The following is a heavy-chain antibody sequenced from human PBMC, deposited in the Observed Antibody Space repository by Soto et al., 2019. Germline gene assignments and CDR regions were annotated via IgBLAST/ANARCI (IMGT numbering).Heavy chain of an antibody. CDR3: ARDPPVGEYGMDV. D-gene: IGHD2-21*01. Sequence: SDTVSLTCTVSGGSVSSGGYYWSWIRQHPGKGLEWIGYIYYSGSTYYNPSLKSRVTISVDTSKNQFSLKLSSVTAADTAVYYCARDPPVGEYGMDVWGQGTTVTVS. CDR2: IYYSGST. V-gene: IGHV4-31*03. CDR1: GGSVSSGGYY. J-gene: IGHJ6*02.